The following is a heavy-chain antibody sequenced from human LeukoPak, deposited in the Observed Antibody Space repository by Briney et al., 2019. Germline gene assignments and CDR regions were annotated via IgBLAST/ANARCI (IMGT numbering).Heavy chain of an antibody. CDR3: ARRCDTSSYYTYYFDY. Sequence: GASVKVSCKASGYTFTAYYIHWVRQAPGQGLEWMGWINPNSGGTNYEQKFQGRVPMTRDTSISTAYMELSRLRSDDTAVYFCARRCDTSSYYTYYFDYWGQGTLVTVSS. J-gene: IGHJ4*02. CDR1: GYTFTAYY. V-gene: IGHV1-2*02. CDR2: INPNSGGT. D-gene: IGHD3-22*01.